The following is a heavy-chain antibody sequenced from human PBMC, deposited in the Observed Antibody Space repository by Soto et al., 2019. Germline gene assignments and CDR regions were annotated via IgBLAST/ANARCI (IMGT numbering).Heavy chain of an antibody. CDR1: GFISRSYW. CDR3: ARAQYLADDAFDI. CDR2: INGDGRST. Sequence: LRLSCAASGFISRSYWMHWVRQVPGKGLVWVSRINGDGRSTSYADSVQGRFTISRDNAKNTLYLQMNSLRADDTAVYYCARAQYLADDAFDIWGQGAMVTVSS. D-gene: IGHD2-2*01. J-gene: IGHJ3*02. V-gene: IGHV3-74*01.